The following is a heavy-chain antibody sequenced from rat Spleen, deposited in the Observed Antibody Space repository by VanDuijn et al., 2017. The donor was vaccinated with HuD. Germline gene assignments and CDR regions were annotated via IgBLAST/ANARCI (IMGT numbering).Heavy chain of an antibody. D-gene: IGHD1-11*01. Sequence: EVQLVESGGGLLQPGRSLKLSCTASGFTFINYVMAWVRQAPTKGLEWVASTTNSGGLTFYRDSVKGRFTISRDDAKSTLYLNMDILRSEDTATYYCATYGGFIDYWGQGVVVTVSS. CDR3: ATYGGFIDY. CDR2: TTNSGGLT. V-gene: IGHV5S23*01. J-gene: IGHJ2*01. CDR1: GFTFINYV.